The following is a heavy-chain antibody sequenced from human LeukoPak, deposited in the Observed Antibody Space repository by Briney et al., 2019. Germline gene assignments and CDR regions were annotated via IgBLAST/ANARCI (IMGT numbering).Heavy chain of an antibody. Sequence: GGSLRLSCAASGFTFSSYAMSWVRQAPGKGLEWVSAISGSGGSTYYADSVKGRFTISRDNSKNTLYLQMNSLRAEDTAVYYCARVPLGYCNSASCYDYWGQGTLVTVSS. V-gene: IGHV3-23*01. D-gene: IGHD2-2*01. CDR2: ISGSGGST. J-gene: IGHJ4*02. CDR3: ARVPLGYCNSASCYDY. CDR1: GFTFSSYA.